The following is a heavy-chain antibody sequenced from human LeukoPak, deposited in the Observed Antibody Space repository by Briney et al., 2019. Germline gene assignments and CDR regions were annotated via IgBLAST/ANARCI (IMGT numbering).Heavy chain of an antibody. V-gene: IGHV3-74*01. CDR2: INSDGYSI. CDR1: GFTFSSYW. Sequence: GGSLRLSCAASGFTFSSYWMHWVRQAPGKGPVWLARINSDGYSISYADSVKGRFTISRDNAKNTLYLQMNTLRAEDTAMYYCARAIAVAGTDSWGQGTLVTVSS. CDR3: ARAIAVAGTDS. J-gene: IGHJ4*02. D-gene: IGHD6-19*01.